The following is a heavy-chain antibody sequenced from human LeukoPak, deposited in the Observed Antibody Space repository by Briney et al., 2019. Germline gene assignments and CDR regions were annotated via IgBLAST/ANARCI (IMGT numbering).Heavy chain of an antibody. CDR2: IIPILGIA. CDR1: GGTFSSYA. D-gene: IGHD3-16*01. Sequence: ASVKVSCKASGGTFSSYAISWVRQAPGQGLEWMGRIIPILGIANYAQKFQGRVTITADKSTSTAYMELSSLRSEDTAIYYCARGSNLRRRGKFFDSWGQGTLVTVSS. J-gene: IGHJ4*02. V-gene: IGHV1-69*04. CDR3: ARGSNLRRRGKFFDS.